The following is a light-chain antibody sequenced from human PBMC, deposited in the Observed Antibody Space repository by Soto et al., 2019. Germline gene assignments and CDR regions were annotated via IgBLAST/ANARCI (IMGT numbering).Light chain of an antibody. CDR1: DSNVGINF. Sequence: QSVLTQPPSASATPGQRVTISCSGSDSNVGINFVYWYQQLQGTAPKLIIYTNDHRPSGVPDRFSGSKSGTSASLAISGLRSEDEADYYCAAWDDSLSGVVFGGRTKLTVL. CDR3: AAWDDSLSGVV. CDR2: TND. J-gene: IGLJ2*01. V-gene: IGLV1-47*02.